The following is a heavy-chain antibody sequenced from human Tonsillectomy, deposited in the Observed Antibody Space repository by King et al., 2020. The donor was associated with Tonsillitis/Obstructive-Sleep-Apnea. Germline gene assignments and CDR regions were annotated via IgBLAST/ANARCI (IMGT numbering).Heavy chain of an antibody. Sequence: QLVESGGGLVQPGGSLRLSCAASGFTFSSYAMTWVRQAPGKGLEWVSVISGSGGSTYYADSVKGRFTISRDNSKSTLYLQMNSLRAEDTAVYYCAKKSDSTGYYPSNYYYMDVWGKGXTVTVSS. CDR3: AKKSDSTGYYPSNYYYMDV. D-gene: IGHD3-22*01. V-gene: IGHV3-23*04. J-gene: IGHJ6*03. CDR2: ISGSGGST. CDR1: GFTFSSYA.